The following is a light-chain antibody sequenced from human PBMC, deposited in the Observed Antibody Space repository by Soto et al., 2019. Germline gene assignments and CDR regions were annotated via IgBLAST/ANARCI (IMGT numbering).Light chain of an antibody. CDR2: WAS. Sequence: DIVMTQSPDSLAVSLGERATLSCKSSLNVFFSRNNKSSLAWYQLKPRQPPKALIYWASTRESGVPDRFSGSGSGTDFTLTISSLQPEDVAIYYCQHYNSYSEAFGQGTKVELK. CDR3: QHYNSYSEA. CDR1: LNVFFSRNNKSS. J-gene: IGKJ1*01. V-gene: IGKV4-1*01.